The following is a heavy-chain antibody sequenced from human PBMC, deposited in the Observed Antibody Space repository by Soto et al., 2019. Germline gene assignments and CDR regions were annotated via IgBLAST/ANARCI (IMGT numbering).Heavy chain of an antibody. V-gene: IGHV3-23*01. D-gene: IGHD3-3*01. CDR3: GVITPAYYDFWSGYFIPYYYYGMHV. CDR2: ISGSGGST. CDR1: GFTFSSYA. Sequence: GGSLRLSCAASGFTFSSYAMSWVRQAPGKGLEWVSAISGSGGSTYYADSVKGRFTISRDNSKNTLYLQMNSLRAEDTAVYYCGVITPAYYDFWSGYFIPYYYYGMHVWGQGTTVTVSS. J-gene: IGHJ6*02.